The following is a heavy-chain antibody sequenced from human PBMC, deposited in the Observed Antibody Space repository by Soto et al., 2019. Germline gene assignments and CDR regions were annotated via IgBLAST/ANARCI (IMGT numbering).Heavy chain of an antibody. CDR3: ARAGRRGTTGTTGTYYYDGMDV. Sequence: QVQLVQSGAEVKKPGSSVKVSCKASGGTFSSYAISWVRQAPGQGLEWMGGIIPIFGTANYAQKFQGRVTITADESTSTAYMELRSLRSEDTAVYYCARAGRRGTTGTTGTYYYDGMDVWGQGTTVTVSS. D-gene: IGHD1-1*01. J-gene: IGHJ6*02. CDR2: IIPIFGTA. V-gene: IGHV1-69*12. CDR1: GGTFSSYA.